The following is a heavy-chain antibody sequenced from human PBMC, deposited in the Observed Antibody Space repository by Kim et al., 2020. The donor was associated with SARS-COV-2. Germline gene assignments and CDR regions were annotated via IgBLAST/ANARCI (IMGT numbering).Heavy chain of an antibody. CDR1: GFTFSSYA. V-gene: IGHV3-33*06. CDR2: IWYDGSNK. D-gene: IGHD3-10*01. J-gene: IGHJ4*02. Sequence: GGSLRLSCAASGFTFSSYAMHWVRQAPGKGLEWVAVIWYDGSNKYYADSVKGRFTISRDNSKNTLYLQMNSLRAEDTAVYYCAKDLEWFGEFEPDYWDQGTLVTVSS. CDR3: AKDLEWFGEFEPDY.